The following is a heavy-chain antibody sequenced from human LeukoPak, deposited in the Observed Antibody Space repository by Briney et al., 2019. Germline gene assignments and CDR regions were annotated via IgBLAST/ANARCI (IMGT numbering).Heavy chain of an antibody. CDR2: IWYDGSNK. CDR1: GFTFSSYG. D-gene: IGHD2-21*02. CDR3: AKDTTARTFDY. Sequence: GGSPRLSCAASGFTFSSYGMHWVRQAPGKGLEWVAVIWYDGSNKYYADSVKGRFTISRDNSKNTLYLQMNSLRAEDTAVYYCAKDTTARTFDYWGQGTLVTVSS. V-gene: IGHV3-33*06. J-gene: IGHJ4*01.